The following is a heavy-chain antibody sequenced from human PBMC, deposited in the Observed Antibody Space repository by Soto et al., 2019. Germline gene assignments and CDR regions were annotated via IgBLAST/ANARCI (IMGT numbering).Heavy chain of an antibody. CDR1: GGTFSAYP. Sequence: QVQLVQSGAEVKQPGSSVKVSCTTSGGTFSAYPFNWVRQAPGQGLEWMGRIIPILDITDYSQNFEGRVTITADKSTKPAPKKLPSMRSEGTGMDFWAKGADSSGAESALDVWGQGTLITVSS. CDR2: IIPILDIT. V-gene: IGHV1-69*02. CDR3: AKGADSSGAESALDV. D-gene: IGHD3-22*01. J-gene: IGHJ3*01.